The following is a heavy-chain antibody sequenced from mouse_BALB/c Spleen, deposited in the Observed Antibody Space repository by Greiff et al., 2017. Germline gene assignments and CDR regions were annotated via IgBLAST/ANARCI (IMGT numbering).Heavy chain of an antibody. Sequence: QVQLQQSAAELARPGASVKMSCKASGYTFTSYTMHWVKQRPGQGLEWIGYINPSSGYTEYNQKFKDKTTLTADKSSSTAYMQLSSLTSEDSAVYYCAQEGNGNYVGFAYWGQGTLVTVSA. CDR2: INPSSGYT. D-gene: IGHD2-1*01. CDR1: GYTFTSYT. V-gene: IGHV1-4*02. J-gene: IGHJ3*01. CDR3: AQEGNGNYVGFAY.